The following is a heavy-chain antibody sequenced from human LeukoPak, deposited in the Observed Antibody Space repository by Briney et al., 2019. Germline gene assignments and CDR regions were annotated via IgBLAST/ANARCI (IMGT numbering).Heavy chain of an antibody. Sequence: GGSLRLSCAVSGFTFYDYGMSCLRQAPGKGLEWVSGINWNGGSTGYADSVKGRFTISRDNSKNTLFLQMTNLETDDTAVYYCAKSYNMAAIHPWGQGTLVTVSS. V-gene: IGHV3-20*04. CDR3: AKSYNMAAIHP. D-gene: IGHD3-10*01. CDR1: GFTFYDYG. CDR2: INWNGGST. J-gene: IGHJ5*02.